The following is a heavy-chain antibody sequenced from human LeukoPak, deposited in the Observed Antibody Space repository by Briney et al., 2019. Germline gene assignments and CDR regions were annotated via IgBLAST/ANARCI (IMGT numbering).Heavy chain of an antibody. CDR3: ASIGIYSSSWYFDY. V-gene: IGHV3-30*02. CDR1: GFSFSTYD. Sequence: GGSLRLSCAASGFSFSTYDMHWVRQAPGKGLEWVAFIRYDGSNKYYADSVKGRFTISRDNSKNTLYLQMNSLRAEDTAVYYCASIGIYSSSWYFDYWGQGTLVTVSS. J-gene: IGHJ4*02. D-gene: IGHD6-13*01. CDR2: IRYDGSNK.